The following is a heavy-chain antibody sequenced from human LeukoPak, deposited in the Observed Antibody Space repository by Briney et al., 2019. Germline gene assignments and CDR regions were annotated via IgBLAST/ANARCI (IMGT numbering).Heavy chain of an antibody. V-gene: IGHV1-2*06. CDR2: INPNSGGT. D-gene: IGHD1-26*01. J-gene: IGHJ3*02. Sequence: ASVKVSCKASEYTFTGYYMHWVRQAPGQGLEWMGRINPNSGGTNYAQKFQGRVTMTRDTSISTAYMELSRLRSDDTAVYYCARRGRSYDAFDIWGQGTMVTVSS. CDR1: EYTFTGYY. CDR3: ARRGRSYDAFDI.